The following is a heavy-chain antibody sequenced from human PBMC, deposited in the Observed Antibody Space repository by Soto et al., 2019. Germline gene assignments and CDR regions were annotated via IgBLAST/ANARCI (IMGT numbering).Heavy chain of an antibody. V-gene: IGHV3-7*03. CDR2: IKQDGSET. Sequence: LRVSCAASGFTFRSSWMNWVRQAPGKGLEWVANIKQDGSETYYVDSVKDRFTISRDNAKNSLYLQMNSLRAEDTAVYYCAAAPGKYFLDYWGQGTLVTVSS. CDR1: GFTFRSSW. D-gene: IGHD6-13*01. J-gene: IGHJ4*02. CDR3: AAAPGKYFLDY.